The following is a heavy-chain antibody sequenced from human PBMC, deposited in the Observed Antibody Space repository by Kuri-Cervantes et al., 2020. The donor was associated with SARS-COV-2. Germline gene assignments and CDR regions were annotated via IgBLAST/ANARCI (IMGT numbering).Heavy chain of an antibody. Sequence: SETLSLTCTVSGDSISSNSYFWGWIRQPPGRGLEWIGNIYYSGSTYYNPSLKSRVTISVDTSEKQFSLKLSSVTAADTAIYYCVRAAAGIYYFDYWGQGTQVTVSS. CDR3: VRAAAGIYYFDY. CDR1: GDSISSNSYF. J-gene: IGHJ4*02. V-gene: IGHV4-39*01. CDR2: IYYSGST. D-gene: IGHD6-13*01.